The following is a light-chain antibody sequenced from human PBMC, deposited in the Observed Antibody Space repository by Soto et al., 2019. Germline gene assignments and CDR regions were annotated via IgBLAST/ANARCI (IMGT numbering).Light chain of an antibody. CDR3: QQLYRYPIT. V-gene: IGKV1-9*01. Sequence: DVQLTQSPSFMSLSAGDRVTITCRASQGISNSLAWYQQKPGKAPKLLIYSASTLQSGVPSRFSGGFSGTEFTLTISILQPEDFATYYCQQLYRYPITFGQGTRLEIK. CDR1: QGISNS. CDR2: SAS. J-gene: IGKJ5*01.